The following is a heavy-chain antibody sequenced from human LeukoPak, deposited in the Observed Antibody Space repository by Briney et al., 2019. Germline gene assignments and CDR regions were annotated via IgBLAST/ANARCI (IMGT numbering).Heavy chain of an antibody. CDR3: ARDYYYDSSGYYYG. J-gene: IGHJ4*02. CDR1: GFTFSDYY. D-gene: IGHD3-22*01. CDR2: ISSSGSTI. V-gene: IGHV3-11*01. Sequence: GGSLRLSCAASGFTFSDYYMSWIRQAPGKGLEWVSYISSSGSTIYYADSVKGRFTISRDNAKNSLYLQMNSLRAEDTAVYYCARDYYYDSSGYYYGWGQGTLVTVSS.